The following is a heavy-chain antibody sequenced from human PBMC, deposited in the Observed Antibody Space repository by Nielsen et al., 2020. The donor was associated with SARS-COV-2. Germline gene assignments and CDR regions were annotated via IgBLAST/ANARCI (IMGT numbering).Heavy chain of an antibody. Sequence: SETLSLTCAVYGGSFSGYYWSWIRQPPGKGLKWIGEINHSGSTNYNPSLKSRVTISVDTSKNQFSLKLSSVTAADTAVYYCVRERMAVTYVYYNYGMDVWGQGTTVTSP. CDR1: GGSFSGYY. V-gene: IGHV4-34*01. D-gene: IGHD2-21*02. J-gene: IGHJ6*02. CDR3: VRERMAVTYVYYNYGMDV. CDR2: INHSGST.